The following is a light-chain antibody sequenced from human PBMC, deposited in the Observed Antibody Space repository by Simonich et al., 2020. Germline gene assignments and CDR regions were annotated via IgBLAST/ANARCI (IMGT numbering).Light chain of an antibody. CDR2: TIS. V-gene: IGKV2-40*01. CDR1: QSLLDSDDGNTY. CDR3: MQRIEFPL. J-gene: IGKJ2*01. Sequence: DIVMTQTPLSLPVTPGEPASISCRSSQSLLDSDDGNTYLDWYLQKPWQSPQLLIYTISYRASGVPDRFSGSWSGTDFTLKISRVEAEDVGVYYCMQRIEFPLFGQGTKLEIK.